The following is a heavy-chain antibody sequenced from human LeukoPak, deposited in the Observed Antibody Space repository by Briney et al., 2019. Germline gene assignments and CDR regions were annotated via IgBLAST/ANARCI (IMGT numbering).Heavy chain of an antibody. CDR2: ISGSGSTI. J-gene: IGHJ4*02. Sequence: SGGSLRLSCAASGFTFSDYYMSWIRQAPGKGLEWVSYISGSGSTIYYADSVKGRFTISRDNAKNSLYLQMNSLGAEDTAVYYCARRSGSYQADFDYWGQGTLVTVSP. CDR1: GFTFSDYY. D-gene: IGHD1-26*01. V-gene: IGHV3-11*01. CDR3: ARRSGSYQADFDY.